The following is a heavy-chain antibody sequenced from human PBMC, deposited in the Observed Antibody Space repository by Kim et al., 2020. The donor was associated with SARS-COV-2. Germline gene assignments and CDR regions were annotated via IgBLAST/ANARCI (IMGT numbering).Heavy chain of an antibody. J-gene: IGHJ6*02. V-gene: IGHV4-39*01. CDR3: ARHGAYCGGDCSTGGMDV. CDR1: GGSISSSSYY. CDR2: IYYSGST. Sequence: SETLSLTCTVSGGSISSSSYYWGWIRQPPGKGLEWIGSIYYSGSTYYNPSLKSRVTISVDTSKNQFSLKLSSVTAADTAVYYCARHGAYCGGDCSTGGMDVWGQGTTVTVSS. D-gene: IGHD2-21*01.